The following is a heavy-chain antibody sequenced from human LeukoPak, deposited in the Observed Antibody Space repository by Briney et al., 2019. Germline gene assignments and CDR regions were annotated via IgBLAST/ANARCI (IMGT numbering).Heavy chain of an antibody. D-gene: IGHD1-1*01. V-gene: IGHV4-39*07. Sequence: SETLSLTCTVSGGSISSSSYYWGWIRQPPGKGLEWIGSIYYSGSTYYNPSLKSRVTISVDTSKNQFSLKLSSVTAADTAVYYCARDDGLGTFDYWGQGTLVTVSS. CDR2: IYYSGST. CDR1: GGSISSSSYY. CDR3: ARDDGLGTFDY. J-gene: IGHJ4*02.